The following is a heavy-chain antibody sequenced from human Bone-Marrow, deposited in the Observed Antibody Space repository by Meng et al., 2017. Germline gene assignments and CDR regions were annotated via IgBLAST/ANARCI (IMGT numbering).Heavy chain of an antibody. Sequence: ASVKVSCKASGYTFTDYDMHWVRQAPGQGLEWMGRINPNSGGTNYAQKFQGRVTMTRDTSISTAYMELSRLRSDDTAVYYCARDSRGIAAAGPFDYWGQGTLVTVSS. CDR2: INPNSGGT. V-gene: IGHV1-2*06. J-gene: IGHJ4*02. CDR3: ARDSRGIAAAGPFDY. CDR1: GYTFTDYD. D-gene: IGHD6-13*01.